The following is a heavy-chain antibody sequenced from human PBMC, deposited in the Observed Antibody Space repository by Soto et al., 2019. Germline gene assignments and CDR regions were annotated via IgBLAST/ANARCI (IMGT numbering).Heavy chain of an antibody. J-gene: IGHJ4*02. CDR1: GFTFSGSA. CDR3: TTPSINYDILTDYFNY. D-gene: IGHD3-9*01. Sequence: EVQLVEPGGGLVQPGGSLKLSCAASGFTFSGSAMHWVRQAPGKGLEWVGRIRSKANSDATVYAASVKGRFTISRDDSKNTAYLQMNSLKTEDTAVYYCTTPSINYDILTDYFNYWGQGSLVTVSS. V-gene: IGHV3-73*02. CDR2: IRSKANSDAT.